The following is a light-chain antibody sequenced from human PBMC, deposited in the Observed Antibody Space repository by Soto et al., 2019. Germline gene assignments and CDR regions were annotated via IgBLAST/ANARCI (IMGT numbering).Light chain of an antibody. Sequence: EIVLTQSPATLSLSPGERATLSCRASQSVSTGLAWYQHKPGQAPRLLIYDASNRATGIPARFSGSGSGTDFTLTISSLEPEDFVVYYCQQRSNWPLTFGGGTKVEIK. V-gene: IGKV3-11*01. J-gene: IGKJ4*01. CDR2: DAS. CDR3: QQRSNWPLT. CDR1: QSVSTG.